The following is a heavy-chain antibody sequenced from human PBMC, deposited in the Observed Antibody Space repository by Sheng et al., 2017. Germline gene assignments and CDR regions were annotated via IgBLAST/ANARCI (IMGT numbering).Heavy chain of an antibody. CDR3: AKDKVDTATENYYYYMDV. V-gene: IGHV3-30*18. Sequence: QVQLVESGGGVVQPGRSLRLSCAASGFTFSSYGMHWVRQAPGKGLEWVAVISYDGSNKYYADSVKGRFTISRDNSKNTLYLQMNSLRAEDTAVYYCAKDKVDTATENYYYYMDVWGQGTTVTVSS. J-gene: IGHJ6*03. CDR1: GFTFSSYG. CDR2: ISYDGSNK. D-gene: IGHD5-18*01.